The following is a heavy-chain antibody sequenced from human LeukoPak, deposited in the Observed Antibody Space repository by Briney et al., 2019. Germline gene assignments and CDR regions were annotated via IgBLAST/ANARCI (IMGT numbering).Heavy chain of an antibody. J-gene: IGHJ4*02. CDR2: INPNSGGT. CDR1: GYTFTSYG. CDR3: ARGRRVYYDSSGYSWWSFDY. D-gene: IGHD3-22*01. V-gene: IGHV1-2*02. Sequence: ASVKVSCKASGYTFTSYGISWVRQAPGQGLEWMGWINPNSGGTDYAQKFQGRVTMTRDTSISTAYMELSRLRSDDTAVYYCARGRRVYYDSSGYSWWSFDYWGQGTLVTVSS.